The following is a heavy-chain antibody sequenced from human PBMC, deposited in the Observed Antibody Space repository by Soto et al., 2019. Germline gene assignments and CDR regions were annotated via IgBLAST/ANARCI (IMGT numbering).Heavy chain of an antibody. CDR2: IYYSGST. CDR1: GGSISSYY. V-gene: IGHV4-59*01. CDR3: ARGYCSSTICYIWDNWFDP. D-gene: IGHD2-2*02. Sequence: SETLSLTCSVSGGSISSYYWSWIRQPPGKGLEWIGYIYYSGSTNYNPSLKSRVTISVDTSKNQFSLKLSSVTAADTAVYYCARGYCSSTICYIWDNWFDPWGQGTLVTVSS. J-gene: IGHJ5*02.